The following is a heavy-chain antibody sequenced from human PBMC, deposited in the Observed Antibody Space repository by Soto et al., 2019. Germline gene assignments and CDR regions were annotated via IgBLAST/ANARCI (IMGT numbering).Heavy chain of an antibody. J-gene: IGHJ4*02. CDR2: VVPVLGIS. CDR1: GYTFSSYS. CDR3: ARGAVDQPLLAVF. V-gene: IGHV1-69*02. D-gene: IGHD1-26*01. Sequence: QVQLVQSGTEVKKPGSSVKVSCKASGYTFSSYSISWVRQVPGQGLEWMGRVVPVLGISNYAQRFQGRVTITADRSTSTAYLELNSLTSEDTAVYFCARGAVDQPLLAVFWGQGTLVAVSS.